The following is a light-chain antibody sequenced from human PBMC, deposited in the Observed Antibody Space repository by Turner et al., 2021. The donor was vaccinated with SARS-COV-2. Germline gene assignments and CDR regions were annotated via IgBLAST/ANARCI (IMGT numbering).Light chain of an antibody. J-gene: IGLJ2*01. CDR1: GGSMAANY. CDR3: QSHDSNHHVV. Sequence: NLVLTQPHPVSESPGKTVTISCAGSGGSMAANYVQWYQQRPGSAPTIVIYEDSQRPSGVPDRFSGSIDSSSNSASLIISGLKTEDDADYYCQSHDSNHHVVFGGGTRLTVL. V-gene: IGLV6-57*02. CDR2: EDS.